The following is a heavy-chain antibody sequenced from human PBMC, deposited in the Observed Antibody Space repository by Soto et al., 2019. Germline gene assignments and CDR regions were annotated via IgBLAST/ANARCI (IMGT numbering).Heavy chain of an antibody. CDR1: GLTFWSYA. V-gene: IGHV3-30-3*01. D-gene: IGHD3-22*01. J-gene: IGHJ4*02. CDR2: ISYDGSNK. CDR3: ARDAAVSGYYYAEGLDY. Sequence: GGSMRLSCAASGLTFWSYAMHGVRQAPGKGLEWVAVISYDGSNKYYADSVKGRFTISRDNSKNTLYLQMNSLRAEDTAVYYCARDAAVSGYYYAEGLDYWGQGTLVTVSS.